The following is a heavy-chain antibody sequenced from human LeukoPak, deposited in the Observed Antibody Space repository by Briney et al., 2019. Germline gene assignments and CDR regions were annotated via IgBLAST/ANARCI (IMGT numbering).Heavy chain of an antibody. V-gene: IGHV3-21*01. J-gene: IGHJ4*02. D-gene: IGHD2-15*01. CDR1: GFTFSSYS. Sequence: GGSLRLSCAASGFTFSSYSMNWVRQAPGKGLEWVSSISSSSSYIYYADSVKGRFTISRDNAKNSLYLQMSSLRAEDTAVYYCARGVVVAASGGYWGQGTLVTVSS. CDR2: ISSSSSYI. CDR3: ARGVVVAASGGY.